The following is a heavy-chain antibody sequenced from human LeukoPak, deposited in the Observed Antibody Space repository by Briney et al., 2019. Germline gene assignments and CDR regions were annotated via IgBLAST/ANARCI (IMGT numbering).Heavy chain of an antibody. D-gene: IGHD2-2*02. Sequence: GASVKVSCKASGGTFSSYAISWVRQPPGQGLEWMGRIIPILGIANYAQKFQGRVTITADKSTSTAYMELSSLRSEDTAVYYCARSSPGLVPAAIPPPDYWGQGTLVTVSS. CDR1: GGTFSSYA. CDR3: ARSSPGLVPAAIPPPDY. V-gene: IGHV1-69*04. CDR2: IIPILGIA. J-gene: IGHJ4*02.